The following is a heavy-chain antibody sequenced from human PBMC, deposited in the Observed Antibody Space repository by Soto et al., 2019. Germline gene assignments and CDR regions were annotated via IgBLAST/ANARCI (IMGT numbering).Heavy chain of an antibody. Sequence: QVQLVESGGGLVKPGGSLRLSCAASGFTFSDYYMTWIRQAPGKGLEWVSYISTSGSTIYYADSVKGRFTISRDNAKNSLYLQMNSLRAEDTPVYYWATKPVDTPIVTDYYYYGVDVWGQGTTVTVSS. D-gene: IGHD5-18*01. J-gene: IGHJ6*02. CDR3: ATKPVDTPIVTDYYYYGVDV. CDR2: ISTSGSTI. V-gene: IGHV3-11*01. CDR1: GFTFSDYY.